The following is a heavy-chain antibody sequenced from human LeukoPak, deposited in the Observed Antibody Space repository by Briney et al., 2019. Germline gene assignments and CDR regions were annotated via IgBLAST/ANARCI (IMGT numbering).Heavy chain of an antibody. Sequence: ASVTVSCKASGYTFTGYYMHWVRQAPGQGLEWMGWINPNSGGTNYAQKFQGRVTMTRDTSISTAYMELSRLRSDDTAVYYCARVEDSSGWEDFDYWGQGTPVTVSS. CDR2: INPNSGGT. V-gene: IGHV1-2*02. CDR1: GYTFTGYY. J-gene: IGHJ4*02. D-gene: IGHD6-19*01. CDR3: ARVEDSSGWEDFDY.